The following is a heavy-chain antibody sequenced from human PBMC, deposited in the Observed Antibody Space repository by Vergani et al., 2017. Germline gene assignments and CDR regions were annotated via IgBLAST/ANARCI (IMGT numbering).Heavy chain of an antibody. CDR2: IKQDGSEK. D-gene: IGHD3-9*01. V-gene: IGHV3-7*01. CDR1: GFTFSSYW. CDR3: ARQGRGYDIVTGSRGA. J-gene: IGHJ4*02. Sequence: EVQLVESGGGLVQPGGSLRLSCAASGFTFSSYWMSWVRQAPGKGLEWVANIKQDGSEKYYVDSVKGRFTISRDNAKNSLYLQMNSLRAEDTAVYYCARQGRGYDIVTGSRGAWGQGTLVTVSS.